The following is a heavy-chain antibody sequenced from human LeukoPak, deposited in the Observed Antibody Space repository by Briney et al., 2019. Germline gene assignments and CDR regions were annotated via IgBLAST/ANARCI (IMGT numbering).Heavy chain of an antibody. CDR2: IYAGGNT. V-gene: IGHV3-53*01. CDR1: GFTVSSDY. Sequence: GGSLRLSCAVSGFTVSSDYMSWVRQAPGKGLEWVSVIYAGGNTFYADSVKGRFTISRDNSKNTLYLQMNSLRAEDTAVYYCAKDPGYSSGVDAFDIWGQGTMVTVSS. D-gene: IGHD6-19*01. CDR3: AKDPGYSSGVDAFDI. J-gene: IGHJ3*02.